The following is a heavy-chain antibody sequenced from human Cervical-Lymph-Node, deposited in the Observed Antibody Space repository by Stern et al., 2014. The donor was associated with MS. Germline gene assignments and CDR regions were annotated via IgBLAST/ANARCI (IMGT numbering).Heavy chain of an antibody. CDR2: NYPGDSDT. CDR1: GYSFTSYW. Sequence: DVQLVESGAEVKKPGESLKISCKGSGYSFTSYWMGWVRQMPGKGLEWMVNNYPGDSDTRYSPSCQGQVTISADKSISTAYLQWSSLKASDTAMYYCARHCGFRPGCIDYWGQGTLVTVSS. D-gene: IGHD2-21*01. J-gene: IGHJ4*02. V-gene: IGHV5-51*01. CDR3: ARHCGFRPGCIDY.